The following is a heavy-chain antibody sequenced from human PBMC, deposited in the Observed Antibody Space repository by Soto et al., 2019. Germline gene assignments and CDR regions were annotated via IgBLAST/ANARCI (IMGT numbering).Heavy chain of an antibody. CDR3: AHRQDRYCSGGSCPLFDH. J-gene: IGHJ4*02. CDR1: GFSLSTSGVG. CDR2: IYWDDDK. V-gene: IGHV2-5*02. Sequence: QITLKESGPTLVKPTQTLTLTCTFSGFSLSTSGVGVGWIRQPPGKALEWLALIYWDDDKRYSPSLKSRLTITKDTSKNHVVLTMTNMDPVDTATYYCAHRQDRYCSGGSCPLFDHWGQGTLVTVSS. D-gene: IGHD2-15*01.